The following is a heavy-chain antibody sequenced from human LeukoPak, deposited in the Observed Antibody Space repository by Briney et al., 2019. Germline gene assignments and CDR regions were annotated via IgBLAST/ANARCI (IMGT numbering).Heavy chain of an antibody. CDR2: VYFDGDT. V-gene: IGHV4-39*01. D-gene: IGHD6-6*01. J-gene: IGHJ6*03. Sequence: SETLSLTCTVSGGSVSSGNYYWTWIRQPPGKGLEWIGSVYFDGDTSYSPSLKSRVIISVDTSKNQFSLNLTSVTAADTALYYCARHRKSARNYLYYYMDVWGKGTTVTVSS. CDR3: ARHRKSARNYLYYYMDV. CDR1: GGSVSSGNYY.